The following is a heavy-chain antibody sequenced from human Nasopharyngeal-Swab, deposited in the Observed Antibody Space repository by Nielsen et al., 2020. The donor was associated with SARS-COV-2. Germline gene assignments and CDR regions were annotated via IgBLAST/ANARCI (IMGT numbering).Heavy chain of an antibody. J-gene: IGHJ6*02. CDR3: ASPLWFGELLPASYYYYGMDV. V-gene: IGHV4-59*08. CDR2: IYYSGST. D-gene: IGHD3-10*01. Sequence: WIRQPPGKGLEWIGYIYYSGSTNYNPSLKSRVTISVDTSKNQFSLKPSSVTAADTAVYYCASPLWFGELLPASYYYYGMDVWGQGTTVTVSS.